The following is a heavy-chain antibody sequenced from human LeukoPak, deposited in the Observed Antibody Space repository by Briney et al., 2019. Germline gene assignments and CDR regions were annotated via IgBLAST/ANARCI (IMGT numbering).Heavy chain of an antibody. CDR2: MKQDGSET. V-gene: IGHV3-7*01. J-gene: IGHJ4*02. Sequence: GGSLRLSCAASGFTFSSYWMSWVRQAPGKGLEWVANMKQDGSETYYVDSVKGRFTISGDNAKNSLYLQMNSLRAEDTAVYYCARDSRGAFDYWGQGTLVTVSS. CDR3: ARDSRGAFDY. CDR1: GFTFSSYW. D-gene: IGHD3-10*01.